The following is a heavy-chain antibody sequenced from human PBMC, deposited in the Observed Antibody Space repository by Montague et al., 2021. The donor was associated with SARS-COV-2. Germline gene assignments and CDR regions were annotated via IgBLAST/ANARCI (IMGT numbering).Heavy chain of an antibody. CDR2: IYHSGST. Sequence: SETLSLTCTVSGYSISSGYYWGWVRQPPGKGLEWIGSIYHSGSTXXNPSLKSRVTISVDTSKNQFSLKLSSVTAADTTVYYCAEGEWELPNYWGQGTLVTVSS. J-gene: IGHJ4*02. CDR1: GYSISSGYY. D-gene: IGHD1-26*01. CDR3: AEGEWELPNY. V-gene: IGHV4-38-2*02.